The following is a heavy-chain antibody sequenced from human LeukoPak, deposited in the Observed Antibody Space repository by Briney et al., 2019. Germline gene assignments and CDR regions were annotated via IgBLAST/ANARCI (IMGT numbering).Heavy chain of an antibody. J-gene: IGHJ4*02. Sequence: GGSLRLSCAASGFTFTSYGMDWVRQAPGKGLEWVANIKQDGSEKYYVDSVKGRFTISRDNAKNSLYLQMNSLRAEDTAVYYCARDRIGLLWFGETKKGDYWGQGTLVTVSS. D-gene: IGHD3-10*01. CDR2: IKQDGSEK. CDR1: GFTFTSYG. CDR3: ARDRIGLLWFGETKKGDY. V-gene: IGHV3-7*01.